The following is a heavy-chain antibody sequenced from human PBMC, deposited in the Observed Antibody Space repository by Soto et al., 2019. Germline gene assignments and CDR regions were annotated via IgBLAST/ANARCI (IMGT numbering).Heavy chain of an antibody. V-gene: IGHV3-74*01. CDR3: AREVDIVVVPAADDAFDI. Sequence: GGSLRLSCAASGFTFSSYWMHWVRQAPGKGLVWVSRINSDGSSTSYADFVKGRFTISRDNAKNTLYLQINSLRAEDTAVYYCAREVDIVVVPAADDAFDIWGQGTMVTVSS. D-gene: IGHD2-2*01. CDR2: INSDGSST. CDR1: GFTFSSYW. J-gene: IGHJ3*02.